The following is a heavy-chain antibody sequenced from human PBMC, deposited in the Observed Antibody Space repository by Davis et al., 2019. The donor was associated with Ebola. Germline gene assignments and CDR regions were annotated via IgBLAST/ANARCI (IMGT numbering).Heavy chain of an antibody. CDR2: IYHSGST. Sequence: SETLSLTCTVSGYSISSGYYWGWIRQPPGKGLEWIGSIYHSGSTYYNPSLKSLVTISVDTSKNQFSLKLSSVTAADTAVYYCARWGGKMATNFDYWGQGTLVTVSS. CDR3: ARWGGKMATNFDY. J-gene: IGHJ4*02. CDR1: GYSISSGYY. V-gene: IGHV4-38-2*02. D-gene: IGHD5-24*01.